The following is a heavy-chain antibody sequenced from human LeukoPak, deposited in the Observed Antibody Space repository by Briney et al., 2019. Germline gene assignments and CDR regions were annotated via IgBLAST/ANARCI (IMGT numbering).Heavy chain of an antibody. CDR1: RFTFSTYA. CDR3: AKNPLLAGTIYFDY. J-gene: IGHJ4*02. Sequence: GGSLRLSCTASRFTFSTYAMSWVRQAPGKGLEWFSSISGGGDGINYADSVKGRFTISRDNSRNTLYLQMNNLGAEDTAVYYCAKNPLLAGTIYFDYWGQGTLVTVSS. V-gene: IGHV3-23*01. D-gene: IGHD6-19*01. CDR2: ISGGGDGI.